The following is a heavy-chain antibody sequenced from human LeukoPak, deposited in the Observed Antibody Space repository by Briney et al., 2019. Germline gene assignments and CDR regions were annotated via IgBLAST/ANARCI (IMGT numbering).Heavy chain of an antibody. CDR3: ARSSVVAAALAVYYFDY. CDR2: INVGNGNT. J-gene: IGHJ4*02. Sequence: ASVKVSCTASGYTFTSYAMHWVRQAPGQRLEWMGWINVGNGNTKYSQKFQGRVTITRDTSASTAYMELSSLRSEDTAVYYCARSSVVAAALAVYYFDYWGQGTLVTVSS. CDR1: GYTFTSYA. D-gene: IGHD2-15*01. V-gene: IGHV1-3*01.